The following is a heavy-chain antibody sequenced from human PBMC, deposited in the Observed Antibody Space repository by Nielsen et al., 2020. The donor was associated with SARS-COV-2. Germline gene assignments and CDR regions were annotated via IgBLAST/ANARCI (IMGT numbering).Heavy chain of an antibody. CDR3: AKAHPVCDGDCSSIYYFYGMDV. CDR2: INWRGSAT. J-gene: IGHJ6*02. D-gene: IGHD2-21*02. Sequence: GGSLRLSCTTSGFTFDDYGMNWVRQVPGKGLEWVSGINWRGSATRYADSVKGRFTVSRHNVDNSLFLQMDGLRAEDTALYYCAKAHPVCDGDCSSIYYFYGMDVWGQGTTVTVSS. CDR1: GFTFDDYG. V-gene: IGHV3-20*04.